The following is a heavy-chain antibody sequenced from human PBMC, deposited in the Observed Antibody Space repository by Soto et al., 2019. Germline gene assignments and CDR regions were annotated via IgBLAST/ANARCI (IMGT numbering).Heavy chain of an antibody. D-gene: IGHD5-18*01. Sequence: EVQLLESGGGLVQPGGSLRLSCAASGFTFSSYAMSWVRQAPGKGLEWVSAISGSGGSTYYADSVKGRFTISRDNSKNTLYLQMTSLRDEDTGVYYCAKGGGYSYGTFDYWGQGNLVTVSS. CDR2: ISGSGGST. J-gene: IGHJ4*02. CDR3: AKGGGYSYGTFDY. CDR1: GFTFSSYA. V-gene: IGHV3-23*01.